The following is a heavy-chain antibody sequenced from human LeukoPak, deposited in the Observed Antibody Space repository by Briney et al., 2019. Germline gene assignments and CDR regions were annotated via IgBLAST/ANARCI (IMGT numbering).Heavy chain of an antibody. CDR3: ARGRVNQLLYHYYYYGMDV. J-gene: IGHJ6*02. D-gene: IGHD2-2*02. V-gene: IGHV1-8*02. CDR2: MNPNSGNT. CDR1: GGTFSSYA. Sequence: ASVKVSCKASGGTFSSYAISWVRQAPGQGLEWMGWMNPNSGNTGYAQKFQGRVTMTRNTSISTAYMELSSLRSEDTAVYYCARGRVNQLLYHYYYYGMDVWGQGTTVTVSS.